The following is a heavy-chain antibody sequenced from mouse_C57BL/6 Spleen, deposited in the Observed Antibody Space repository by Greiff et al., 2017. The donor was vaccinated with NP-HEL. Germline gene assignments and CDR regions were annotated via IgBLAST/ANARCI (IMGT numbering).Heavy chain of an antibody. V-gene: IGHV14-2*01. J-gene: IGHJ3*01. CDR3: AGHYYGSSPFAY. D-gene: IGHD1-1*01. CDR1: GFNIKDYY. Sequence: EVQLQQSGAELVKPGASVKLSCTASGFNIKDYYMHWVKQRTEQGLEWIGRIDPEDGATKYAPKFQVKATIIADTSSNTAYLQLSSLTSEDTAVYYCAGHYYGSSPFAYWGQGTLVTVSA. CDR2: IDPEDGAT.